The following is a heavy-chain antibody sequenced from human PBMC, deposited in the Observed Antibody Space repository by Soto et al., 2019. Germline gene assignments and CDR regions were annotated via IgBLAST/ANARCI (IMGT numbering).Heavy chain of an antibody. J-gene: IGHJ5*02. Sequence: GRSLRLSCAASGFTFSSYAMTWVRQAPGKGLEWVSTISVSAGSTYYADSVKGRFTISRDNSKNTLYLQMHSLRVEDTAVYYCARSGGNYWFDPWGQGTLVTSPQ. D-gene: IGHD2-21*02. CDR3: ARSGGNYWFDP. V-gene: IGHV3-23*01. CDR2: ISVSAGST. CDR1: GFTFSSYA.